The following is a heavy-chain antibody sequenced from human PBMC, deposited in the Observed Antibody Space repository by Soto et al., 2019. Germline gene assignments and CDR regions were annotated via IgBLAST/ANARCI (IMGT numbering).Heavy chain of an antibody. J-gene: IGHJ3*02. V-gene: IGHV4-61*03. CDR1: GGSVSSGSYC. D-gene: IGHD6-6*01. CDR2: IYYTGST. Sequence: QVQLQESGPGLVKPSETLSLTCTVSGGSVSSGSYCWSWIRQPPGKGLEWIGYIYYTGSTNYNPSLKRRVTISVDTSKNHFSLKLRSVTDADTAVYYCATDPGITARPDAFDIWGQGTMVTVSS. CDR3: ATDPGITARPDAFDI.